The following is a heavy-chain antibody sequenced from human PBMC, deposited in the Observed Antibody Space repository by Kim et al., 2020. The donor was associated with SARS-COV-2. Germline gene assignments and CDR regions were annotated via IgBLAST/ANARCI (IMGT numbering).Heavy chain of an antibody. V-gene: IGHV4-59*08. D-gene: IGHD3-10*01. CDR2: IYYSGAT. CDR1: GGSISGYY. CDR3: ARHPGPGSSPFDS. J-gene: IGHJ4*02. Sequence: SETLSLTCTVSGGSISGYYWSWIRQPPGKGLEWIGYIYYSGATIYNSSLKTRVTISLDTSKNQFSLKLTSVTAADTAIYYCARHPGPGSSPFDSWGQGTLVTVSS.